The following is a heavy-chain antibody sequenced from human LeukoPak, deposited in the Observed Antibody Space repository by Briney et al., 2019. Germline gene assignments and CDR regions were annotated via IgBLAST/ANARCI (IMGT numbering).Heavy chain of an antibody. V-gene: IGHV1-69*13. CDR2: IIPIFGTA. J-gene: IGHJ4*02. Sequence: SVKVSCKASGYTFTSYGISWVRQAPGQGLEWMGGIIPIFGTANYAQKFQGRVTITADESTGTAYMELSSLRSEDTAVYYCARDGVEMATIYFDYWGQGTLVTVSS. D-gene: IGHD5-24*01. CDR3: ARDGVEMATIYFDY. CDR1: GYTFTSYG.